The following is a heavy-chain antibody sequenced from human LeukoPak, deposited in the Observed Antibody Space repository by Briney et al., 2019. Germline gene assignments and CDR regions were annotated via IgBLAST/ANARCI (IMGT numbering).Heavy chain of an antibody. CDR1: GYTFTGYY. D-gene: IGHD6-13*01. Sequence: ASVRVSCTASGYTFTGYYMHWVRQAPGQGLEWMGWINPNSGGTNYAQKLQGRVTMTRDTSISTAYMELSRLRSDDTAVYYCARASYSSSGYALVKGFDPWGQGTLVTVSS. CDR3: ARASYSSSGYALVKGFDP. V-gene: IGHV1-2*02. CDR2: INPNSGGT. J-gene: IGHJ5*02.